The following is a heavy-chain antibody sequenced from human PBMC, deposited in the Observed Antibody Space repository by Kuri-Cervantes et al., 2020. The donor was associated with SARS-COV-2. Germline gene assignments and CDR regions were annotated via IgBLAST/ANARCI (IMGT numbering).Heavy chain of an antibody. CDR2: ISSDSSYI. V-gene: IGHV3-21*04. CDR1: GFTFSSYS. D-gene: IGHD6-13*01. J-gene: IGHJ4*02. Sequence: GSLRLSCAASGFTFSSYSMNWVRQAPGKGLEWVSSISSDSSYIHYADSVKGRFTISRDNAKNSLYLHMNSLRAEDTAVYYCARSRGESSTWYYFDYWGQGTLVTVSS. CDR3: ARSRGESSTWYYFDY.